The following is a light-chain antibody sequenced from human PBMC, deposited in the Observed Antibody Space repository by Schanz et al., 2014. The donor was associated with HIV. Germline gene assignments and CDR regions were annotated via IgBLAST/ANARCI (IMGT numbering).Light chain of an antibody. CDR1: SSDIGHYNY. CDR3: SSYTSSNTVV. CDR2: DVT. J-gene: IGLJ3*02. V-gene: IGLV2-14*03. Sequence: QSVLTQPASVSGSPGQSITISCTGTSSDIGHYNYVSWYQQHPGKAPKLLIYDVTNRPSGVSNRFSGSKSGNTASLTIFGLQPEDEAHYYCSSYTSSNTVVFGGGTKLTVL.